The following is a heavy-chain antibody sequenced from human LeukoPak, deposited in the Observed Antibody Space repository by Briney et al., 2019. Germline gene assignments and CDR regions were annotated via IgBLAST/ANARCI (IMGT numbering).Heavy chain of an antibody. CDR2: IIPIFGTA. J-gene: IGHJ4*02. CDR1: VGTFSSYA. Sequence: SVKVSCKASVGTFSSYAISWVRQAPGQGLEWMGGIIPIFGTANYAQQFQGRVTITADESTSTASMTLTNLRSEDTAGFYLGRGGGLHHDYWGQGTLVTVSS. D-gene: IGHD5-24*01. V-gene: IGHV1-69*13. CDR3: GRGGGLHHDY.